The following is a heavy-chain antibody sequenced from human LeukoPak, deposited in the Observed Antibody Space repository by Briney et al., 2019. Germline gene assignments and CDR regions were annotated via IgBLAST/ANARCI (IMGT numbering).Heavy chain of an antibody. V-gene: IGHV1-69*13. CDR1: GGTFNSYA. D-gene: IGHD2-15*01. Sequence: SVKVSCKASGGTFNSYAISWVRQAPGQGLEWMGGILPIFGTANCAQKFQGRGTITADESTSTAYMELSSLRSEDTAVYCCAREAGCSGGSCYSDYYGMDVWGKGTTVTVSS. CDR3: AREAGCSGGSCYSDYYGMDV. CDR2: ILPIFGTA. J-gene: IGHJ6*04.